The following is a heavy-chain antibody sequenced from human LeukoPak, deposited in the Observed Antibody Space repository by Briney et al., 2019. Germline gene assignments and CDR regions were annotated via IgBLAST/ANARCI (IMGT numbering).Heavy chain of an antibody. V-gene: IGHV3-30-3*01. CDR2: ISYGGSNK. J-gene: IGHJ4*02. CDR3: AREDIFDY. Sequence: TGGSLRLSCAASGFTFSSYAMHWVRQAPGKGLEWVAVISYGGSNKYYADSVKGRFTISRDNSKNTLYLQMNSLRAEDTAVYYCAREDIFDYWGQGTLVTVSS. CDR1: GFTFSSYA.